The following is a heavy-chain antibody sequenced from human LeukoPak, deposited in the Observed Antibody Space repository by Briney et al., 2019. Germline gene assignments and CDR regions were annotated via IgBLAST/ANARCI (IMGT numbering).Heavy chain of an antibody. CDR1: GGSVSSGSYY. V-gene: IGHV4-39*07. CDR2: INHSGST. CDR3: ASVDTAMILDY. D-gene: IGHD5-18*01. J-gene: IGHJ4*02. Sequence: ASETLSLTCTVSGGSVSSGSYYWSWIRQPPGKGLEWIGEINHSGSTNYNPSLKSRVTISVDTSKNQFSLKLSSVTAADTAVYYCASVDTAMILDYWGQGTLVTVSS.